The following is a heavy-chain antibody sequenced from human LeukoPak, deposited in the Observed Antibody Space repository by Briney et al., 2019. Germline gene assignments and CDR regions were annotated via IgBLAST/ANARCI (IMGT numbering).Heavy chain of an antibody. CDR2: ISSSSSTI. V-gene: IGHV3-48*04. J-gene: IGHJ3*02. CDR1: GFTFSSYG. Sequence: GGFLRLSCAASGFTFSSYGMHWARQAPGKGLEWVSYISSSSSTIYYADSVKGRFTISRDNAKNSLYLQMNSLRAEDTAVYYCARDAGLAFDIWGQGTMVTVSS. CDR3: ARDAGLAFDI.